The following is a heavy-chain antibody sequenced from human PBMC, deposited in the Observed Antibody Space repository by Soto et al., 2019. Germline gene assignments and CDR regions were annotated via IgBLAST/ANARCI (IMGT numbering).Heavy chain of an antibody. J-gene: IGHJ6*02. D-gene: IGHD3-9*01. CDR2: IIPIFGTA. CDR3: ARDRPDILTGYYSDYGMDV. CDR1: GGTFSSYA. Sequence: GASVKDSCKASGGTFSSYAISWVRQAPGQGLEWMGGIIPIFGTANYAQRFQGRVTITADESTSTAYMELSSLRSEDTAVYYCARDRPDILTGYYSDYGMDVWGQGTTVTVSS. V-gene: IGHV1-69*13.